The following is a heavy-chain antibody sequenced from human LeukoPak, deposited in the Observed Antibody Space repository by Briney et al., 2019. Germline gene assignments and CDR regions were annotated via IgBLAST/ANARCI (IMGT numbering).Heavy chain of an antibody. V-gene: IGHV1-24*01. D-gene: IGHD6-19*01. J-gene: IGHJ4*02. CDR3: ATETVAGMNFEY. CDR2: FDPERRET. Sequence: ASVKVSCKVSGYTLTEVSMHWVRQAPGKGLVWMGGFDPERRETVYAQKFQGRVTMTEDTSADTAYMELSRLRSEDSAIYYCATETVAGMNFEYWGQGTLVTVSS. CDR1: GYTLTEVS.